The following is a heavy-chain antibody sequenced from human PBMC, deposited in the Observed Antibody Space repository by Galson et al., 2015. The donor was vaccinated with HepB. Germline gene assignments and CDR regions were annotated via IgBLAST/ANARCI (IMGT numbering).Heavy chain of an antibody. CDR3: AREGGDIVAYGGYYYGMDV. D-gene: IGHD5-12*01. J-gene: IGHJ6*02. CDR1: GFTFSSYW. V-gene: IGHV3-7*03. Sequence: SLRLSCAASGFTFSSYWMSWVRQAPGKGLEWVANIKQDGSEKYYVDSVKGRFTISRDNAKNSLYLQMNSLRAEDTAVYYCAREGGDIVAYGGYYYGMDVWGQGTTVTVSS. CDR2: IKQDGSEK.